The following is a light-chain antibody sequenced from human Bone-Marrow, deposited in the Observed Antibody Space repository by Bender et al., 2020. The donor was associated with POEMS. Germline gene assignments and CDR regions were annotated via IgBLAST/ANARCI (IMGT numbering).Light chain of an antibody. Sequence: QSALTQPASVSGSPGQSITISCTGSSSDIGGYNYVSWYQQHPGKAPKLLIYDVTSRPSGVPPRFSGAKSGNTASLSISGLQAEDEADYYRTSYTPSGTLYIFGTGTKVTVL. CDR2: DVT. CDR3: TSYTPSGTLYI. J-gene: IGLJ1*01. V-gene: IGLV2-14*01. CDR1: SSDIGGYNY.